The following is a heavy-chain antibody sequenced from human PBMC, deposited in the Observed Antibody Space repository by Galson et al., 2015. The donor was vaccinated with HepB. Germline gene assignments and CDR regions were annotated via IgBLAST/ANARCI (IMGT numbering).Heavy chain of an antibody. J-gene: IGHJ3*02. Sequence: SLRLSCAASGFTFSDYYMSWIRQAPGKGLEWVSYISSSSSTIYYADSVKGRFTISRDNAKNSLYLQMNSLRAEDTAVYYCARVFHCSSTSCHYDAFDIWGQGTMVTVSS. CDR3: ARVFHCSSTSCHYDAFDI. D-gene: IGHD2-2*01. CDR2: ISSSSSTI. V-gene: IGHV3-11*04. CDR1: GFTFSDYY.